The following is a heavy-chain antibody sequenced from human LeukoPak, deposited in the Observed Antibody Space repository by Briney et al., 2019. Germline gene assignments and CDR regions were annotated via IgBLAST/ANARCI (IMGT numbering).Heavy chain of an antibody. CDR3: ARTCPGSYSFGY. D-gene: IGHD1-26*01. J-gene: IGHJ4*02. Sequence: GGSLRLSCAASGFTFSSYSMNWVRQAPGKGLEWVSSISSSSSYIYYADSVKGRFTISRDNAKNSLYLQMNSLRAEDTAVYYCARTCPGSYSFGYWGQGTLVTVSS. V-gene: IGHV3-21*01. CDR2: ISSSSSYI. CDR1: GFTFSSYS.